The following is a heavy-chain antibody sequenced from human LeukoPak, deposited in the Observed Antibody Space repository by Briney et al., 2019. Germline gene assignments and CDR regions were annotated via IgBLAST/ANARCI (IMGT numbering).Heavy chain of an antibody. CDR1: GFTFSNYN. D-gene: IGHD1-1*01. Sequence: GGSLRLSCAASGFTFSNYNMNWVRQAPGKGLEWVSSIRSSTTYVYYADSVKGRFTISRDNAKNSLYLQMNGLRAEDTAVYYCARGATDVTRWFDPWGQGTRVTVSS. CDR2: IRSSTTYV. V-gene: IGHV3-21*01. J-gene: IGHJ5*02. CDR3: ARGATDVTRWFDP.